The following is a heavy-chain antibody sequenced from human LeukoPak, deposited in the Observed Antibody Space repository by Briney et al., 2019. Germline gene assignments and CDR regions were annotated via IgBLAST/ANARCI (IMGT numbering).Heavy chain of an antibody. Sequence: GGSLRLSCAASGLTVSDNYMSWVRQAPGKGLEWVSVVYSGGRTYYADSVEGRFTISRDNSKNTLYLQMNNLRAEDTAVYFCARGLYDVLSGPRNDYWGQGTLVTVSS. CDR3: ARGLYDVLSGPRNDY. D-gene: IGHD3-3*01. CDR1: GLTVSDNY. CDR2: VYSGGRT. J-gene: IGHJ4*02. V-gene: IGHV3-53*01.